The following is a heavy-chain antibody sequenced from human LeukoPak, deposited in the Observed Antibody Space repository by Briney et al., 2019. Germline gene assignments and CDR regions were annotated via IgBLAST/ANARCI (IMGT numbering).Heavy chain of an antibody. CDR2: IHYSGRT. J-gene: IGHJ5*02. CDR3: VRYYYESSGYSHWFDP. Sequence: PSETLSLTCTVSGGSISSYYWSWIRQPPGKGPEWIAYIHYSGRTYSNPSLRSRITISMDTSKNQFSLKLSSVTAADTAVYYCVRYYYESSGYSHWFDPWGQGTLVTVSS. V-gene: IGHV4-59*06. D-gene: IGHD3-22*01. CDR1: GGSISSYY.